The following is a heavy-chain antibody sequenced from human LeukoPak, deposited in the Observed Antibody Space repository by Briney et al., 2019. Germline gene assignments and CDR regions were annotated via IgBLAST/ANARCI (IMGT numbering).Heavy chain of an antibody. CDR2: IIPLFVAP. V-gene: IGHV1-69*06. CDR1: GGSFSSYA. Sequence: ASVKVSCKASGGSFSSYAISWVRQAPGQGLEWMGGIIPLFVAPNYAQKFQGRVTITADKSTTTAYMELSSLRSEDTAVYYCAREVATIIVAAAGGIDYWGRGTLVTVSS. J-gene: IGHJ4*02. D-gene: IGHD5-12*01. CDR3: AREVATIIVAAAGGIDY.